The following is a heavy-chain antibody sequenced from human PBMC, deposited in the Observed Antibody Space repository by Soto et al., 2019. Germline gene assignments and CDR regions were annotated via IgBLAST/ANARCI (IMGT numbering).Heavy chain of an antibody. V-gene: IGHV1-24*01. J-gene: IGHJ6*02. D-gene: IGHD5-18*01. CDR1: GYTLSELS. CDR3: AASRRGYNDPGRNYYYYYGMDV. CDR2: FDPEDGET. Sequence: GASVKVSCKVSGYTLSELSMHWVRQAPGKGLEWMGGFDPEDGETIYAQKFQGRVTMTEDTSTDTAYMELSSLRSEDTAVYYCAASRRGYNDPGRNYYYYYGMDVWGQGTSVTVSS.